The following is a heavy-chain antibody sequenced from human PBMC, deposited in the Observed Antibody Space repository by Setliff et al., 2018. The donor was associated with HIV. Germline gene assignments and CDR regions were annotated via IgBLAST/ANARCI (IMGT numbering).Heavy chain of an antibody. Sequence: PPGKGLEWLGYVSYSGSTNFNPSLESRLAMSVDMSKNHFSLKLRSVTAADTAVYYCARHAVPHYYDSSGPSWGPGTLVTVSS. J-gene: IGHJ5*02. CDR2: VSYSGST. D-gene: IGHD3-22*01. V-gene: IGHV4-59*08. CDR3: ARHAVPHYYDSSGPS.